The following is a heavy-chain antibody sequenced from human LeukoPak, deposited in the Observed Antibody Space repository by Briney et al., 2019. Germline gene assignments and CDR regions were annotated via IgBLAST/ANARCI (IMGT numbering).Heavy chain of an antibody. D-gene: IGHD1-26*01. J-gene: IGHJ3*02. V-gene: IGHV3-21*01. Sequence: GGSLRLSCAASGFIFSTYSMNWVRQSPGKGLEWVSSISSSSTYIYYADSLKGRFTISRDNAKKSLYLQMNSLRVEDTAVYYCARAGFGELLVVAFDIWGQGTMVTVSS. CDR3: ARAGFGELLVVAFDI. CDR1: GFIFSTYS. CDR2: ISSSSTYI.